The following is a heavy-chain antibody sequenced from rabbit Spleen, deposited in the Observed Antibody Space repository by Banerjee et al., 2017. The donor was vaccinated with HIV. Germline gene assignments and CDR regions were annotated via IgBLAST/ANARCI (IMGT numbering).Heavy chain of an antibody. J-gene: IGHJ4*01. V-gene: IGHV1S40*01. D-gene: IGHD4-1*01. Sequence: QSLEESGGDLVKPGASLTLTCTASGFSFSTSDYICWVRQAPGKGLEWISCIDTGSSGFTYFASWAKGRFTISKTSSTTVTLQMTSLTAAGTATYFCARDLAGVIGWNFNLWGQGTLVTVS. CDR3: ARDLAGVIGWNFNL. CDR1: GFSFSTSDY. CDR2: IDTGSSGFT.